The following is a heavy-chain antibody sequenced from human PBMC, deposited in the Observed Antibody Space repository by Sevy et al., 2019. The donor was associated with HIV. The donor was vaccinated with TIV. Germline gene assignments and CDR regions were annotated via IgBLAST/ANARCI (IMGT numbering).Heavy chain of an antibody. J-gene: IGHJ3*02. CDR3: ARDSQQHYYDSSGYADAFDI. D-gene: IGHD3-22*01. V-gene: IGHV3-21*01. CDR2: ISSSSSYI. CDR1: GFTFSSYS. Sequence: GGSLRLSCAASGFTFSSYSMNWVRQAPGKGLEWVSSISSSSSYIYYADSVKGRFTISRDNAKNSLYLQMNSLRAEDTAVYYCARDSQQHYYDSSGYADAFDIWGQGTMVTVSS.